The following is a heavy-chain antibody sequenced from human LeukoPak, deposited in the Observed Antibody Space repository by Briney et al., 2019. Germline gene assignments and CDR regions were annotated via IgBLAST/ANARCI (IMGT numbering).Heavy chain of an antibody. D-gene: IGHD2-8*01. Sequence: ASVKVSCKASGYTFTGYYMHWVRQAPGQGLEWMGWINPNSGGTNYAQKFQGRVTMTRDTSISTAYMELSRLRSDDTAVYYCARDQGPDCTNGVCYASYMDVWRKGTTVTVSS. CDR2: INPNSGGT. CDR1: GYTFTGYY. CDR3: ARDQGPDCTNGVCYASYMDV. J-gene: IGHJ6*03. V-gene: IGHV1-2*02.